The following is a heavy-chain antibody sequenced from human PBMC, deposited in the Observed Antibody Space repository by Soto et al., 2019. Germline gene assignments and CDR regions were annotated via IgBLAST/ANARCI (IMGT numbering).Heavy chain of an antibody. V-gene: IGHV3-48*02. D-gene: IGHD6-19*01. Sequence: LRLSCAASGFTFSSYSMNWVRQAPGKGLEWVSXXXXXXXXXXXXXSVKGRFTISRDNAKNSLYLQMNSLRDEDTAVYYCARVAGPPQGAFDIWGQGTMVTVSS. CDR1: GFTFSSYS. CDR2: XXXXXXXX. J-gene: IGHJ3*02. CDR3: ARVAGPPQGAFDI.